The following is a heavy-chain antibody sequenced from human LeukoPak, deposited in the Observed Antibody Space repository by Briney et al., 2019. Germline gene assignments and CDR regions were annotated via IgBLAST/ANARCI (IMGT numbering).Heavy chain of an antibody. CDR1: GYTFTGYY. Sequence: GASVKVSCKASGYTFTGYYMHWVRQAPGQGLEWMGWINPNSGGTNYAQKFQGRVTMTRDTSISTAYMELSRLRSDDTAVYYCARNAVPTAIQSDDAFDIWGQGTMVTVSS. V-gene: IGHV1-2*02. CDR3: ARNAVPTAIQSDDAFDI. D-gene: IGHD2-2*02. J-gene: IGHJ3*02. CDR2: INPNSGGT.